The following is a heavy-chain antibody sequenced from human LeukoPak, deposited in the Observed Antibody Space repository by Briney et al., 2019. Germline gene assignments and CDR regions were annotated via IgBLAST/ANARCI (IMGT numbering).Heavy chain of an antibody. J-gene: IGHJ6*03. CDR2: INPNSGGT. CDR1: GYTFTTYG. CDR3: AKDRYGDYEAPFHYYMDA. V-gene: IGHV1-2*02. D-gene: IGHD5-12*01. Sequence: GASVKVSCKASGYTFTTYGINWVRQAPGQGLEWMGWINPNSGGTNYAQKLQGRVTITRDTSIDTAYMQLSRLRSDGTAVYYCAKDRYGDYEAPFHYYMDAWGRGTTVTVSS.